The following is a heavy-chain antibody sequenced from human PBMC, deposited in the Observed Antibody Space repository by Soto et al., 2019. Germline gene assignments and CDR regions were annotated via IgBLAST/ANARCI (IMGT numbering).Heavy chain of an antibody. Sequence: VQLVESGGGVVQPGRSLRLSCAASGFTFSTYNMNWVRQAPGRGLEWVSYIRSSGDTIYYADSVKGRFTTSRDNARNSLYLQLNSLRDEDTAVYYCARGAFCGADCYPMDVWGQGTTVTVSS. J-gene: IGHJ6*02. CDR1: GFTFSTYN. CDR2: IRSSGDTI. CDR3: ARGAFCGADCYPMDV. D-gene: IGHD2-21*02. V-gene: IGHV3-48*02.